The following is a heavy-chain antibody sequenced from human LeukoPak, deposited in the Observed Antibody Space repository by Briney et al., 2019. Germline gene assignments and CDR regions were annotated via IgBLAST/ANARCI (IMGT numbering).Heavy chain of an antibody. D-gene: IGHD5-18*01. CDR2: ISSSSSFI. V-gene: IGHV3-21*01. J-gene: IGHJ4*02. Sequence: GGSLRLSCAASGFTFSSYSMNWVRQAPGKGLEWVSSISSSSSFIYYADSVKGRFTVSRDNAKNSLYLQMNSLRAEDTAVYYCATGLRGYSYGYDLYYFDYWGQGTLVTVSS. CDR1: GFTFSSYS. CDR3: ATGLRGYSYGYDLYYFDY.